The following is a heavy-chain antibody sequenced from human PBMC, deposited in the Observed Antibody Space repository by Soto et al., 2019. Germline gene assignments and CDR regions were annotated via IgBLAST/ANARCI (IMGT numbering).Heavy chain of an antibody. CDR2: INPNSGGT. CDR3: ARVWVYCSGGSCYGAVGFDY. V-gene: IGHV1-2*02. D-gene: IGHD2-15*01. Sequence: ASVKVSCKASGYTFTGYYMHWVRQAPGQGLEWMGWINPNSGGTNYAQKFQGRVTMTRDTSISTAYMELSRLRSDDTAVYYCARVWVYCSGGSCYGAVGFDYWGQGTLVTVS. CDR1: GYTFTGYY. J-gene: IGHJ4*02.